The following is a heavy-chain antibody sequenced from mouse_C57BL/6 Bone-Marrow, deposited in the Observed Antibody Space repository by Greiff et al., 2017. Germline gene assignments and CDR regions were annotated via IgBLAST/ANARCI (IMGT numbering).Heavy chain of an antibody. D-gene: IGHD2-2*01. J-gene: IGHJ1*03. CDR1: GFTFSSYA. V-gene: IGHV5-4*01. CDR2: ISDGGSYT. CDR3: ARDYGYHWYFDV. Sequence: DVKLVESGGGLVKPGGSLKLSCAASGFTFSSYAMSWVRQTPEKRLEWVATISDGGSYTYYPDNVKGRFTISRDNAKNNLYLQLSHLKSEDTAMYYCARDYGYHWYFDVWGTGTTVTVSS.